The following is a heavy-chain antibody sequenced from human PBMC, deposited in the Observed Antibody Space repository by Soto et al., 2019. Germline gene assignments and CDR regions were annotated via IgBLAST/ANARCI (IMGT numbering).Heavy chain of an antibody. J-gene: IGHJ6*03. D-gene: IGHD2-15*01. V-gene: IGHV6-1*01. CDR2: TYYRSKWYN. Sequence: SQTLSLTCAISGDSVSSNSAAWNWIRQSPSRGLEWLGRTYYRSKWYNDYAVSVKSRITINPDTSKNQFSLQLNSVTPEDTAVYYCARDAPLIGYCSGGSCYYYYMDVWGKGTTVTVSS. CDR3: ARDAPLIGYCSGGSCYYYYMDV. CDR1: GDSVSSNSAA.